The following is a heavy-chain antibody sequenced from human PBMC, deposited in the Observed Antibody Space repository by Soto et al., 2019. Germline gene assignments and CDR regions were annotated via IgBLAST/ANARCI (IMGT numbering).Heavy chain of an antibody. CDR2: IYYSGST. CDR3: ARDRGVGWLPTSPPMWSFDY. CDR1: GGSISSGGYY. D-gene: IGHD5-12*01. J-gene: IGHJ4*02. V-gene: IGHV4-31*03. Sequence: QVQLQESGPGLVKPSQTLSLTCTVSGGSISSGGYYWSWIRQHPGKGLEWIGYIYYSGSTYYNPSLKSRVTISVDTSKNQFSLKLSSVTAADTAVYYCARDRGVGWLPTSPPMWSFDYWGQGTLVTVSS.